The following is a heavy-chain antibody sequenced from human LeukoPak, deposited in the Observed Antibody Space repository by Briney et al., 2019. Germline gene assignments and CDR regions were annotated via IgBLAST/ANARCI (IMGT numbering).Heavy chain of an antibody. CDR2: IWNDGSQK. V-gene: IGHV3-33*08. CDR1: GFTFSSYG. CDR3: ARDKGPYYFDQ. J-gene: IGHJ4*02. Sequence: GGSLRLSCAASGFTFSSYGMHWVRQAPGKGLEWVAVIWNDGSQKYYADSVKGRFTISRENSKNTLYLQMNSLRAEDTAVYYCARDKGPYYFDQWGQGTLLTVSS.